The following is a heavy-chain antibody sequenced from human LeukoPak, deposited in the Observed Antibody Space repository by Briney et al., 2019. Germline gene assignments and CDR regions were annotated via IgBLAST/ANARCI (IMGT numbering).Heavy chain of an antibody. J-gene: IGHJ6*02. CDR3: ARMDLDNYYYYGMDV. D-gene: IGHD3/OR15-3a*01. CDR1: GGSITGYY. V-gene: IGHV4-34*01. CDR2: IHYTGAT. Sequence: PSETLSLTCAVYGGSITGYYWSWIRQTPGRGLEWVGEIHYTGATSYNPSLKSRATISTDTSKNQFSLRLSSVTAADTAVYYCARMDLDNYYYYGMDVWGQGTTVTVSS.